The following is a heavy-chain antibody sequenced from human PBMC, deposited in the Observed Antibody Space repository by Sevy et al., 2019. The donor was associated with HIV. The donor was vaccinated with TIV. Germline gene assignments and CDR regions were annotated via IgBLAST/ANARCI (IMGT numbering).Heavy chain of an antibody. Sequence: GGSLRLSCAASGFTFSSYWMSWVRQAPGKGLEWVATMKEDGSERNYVDSVKGRFTISRGNAKNSLYLQMNSLRAEDTAVYYCVREGVGGYSYSLDCWGQRTLVTVSS. V-gene: IGHV3-7*01. J-gene: IGHJ4*02. CDR2: MKEDGSER. CDR3: VREGVGGYSYSLDC. D-gene: IGHD5-18*01. CDR1: GFTFSSYW.